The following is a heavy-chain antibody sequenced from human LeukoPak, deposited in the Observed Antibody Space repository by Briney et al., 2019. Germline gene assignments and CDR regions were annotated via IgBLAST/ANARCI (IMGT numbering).Heavy chain of an antibody. Sequence: PSETLSLTCTVSGYSISSDYYWSWIRQPPGKGLEWIGEINHSGSTNYNPSLKSRVTISVDTSKNQFSLKLSSVTAADTAVYYCARLGYSYGVDYWGQGTLVTVSS. J-gene: IGHJ4*02. CDR3: ARLGYSYGVDY. D-gene: IGHD5-18*01. CDR1: GYSISSDYY. CDR2: INHSGST. V-gene: IGHV4-34*01.